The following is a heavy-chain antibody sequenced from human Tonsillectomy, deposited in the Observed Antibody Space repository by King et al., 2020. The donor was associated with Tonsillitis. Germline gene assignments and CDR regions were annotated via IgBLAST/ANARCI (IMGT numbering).Heavy chain of an antibody. J-gene: IGHJ3*02. CDR2: IRYDGSNK. Sequence: VQLVESGGGVVQPGGSLRLSRAASGFTFSSYGMHWVRQAPGKGLEWVAFIRYDGSNKYYADSVKGRFTISRDNSKNTLYLQMNSLRAEDTAVYYCAKDEKYCSGGSCYLTPHAFDIWGQGTMVTVSS. CDR3: AKDEKYCSGGSCYLTPHAFDI. CDR1: GFTFSSYG. V-gene: IGHV3-30*02. D-gene: IGHD2-15*01.